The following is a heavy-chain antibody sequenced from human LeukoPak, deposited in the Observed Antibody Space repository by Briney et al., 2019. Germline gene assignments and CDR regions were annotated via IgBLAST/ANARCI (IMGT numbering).Heavy chain of an antibody. CDR1: GFTFSSYS. CDR2: ISSSSSYI. D-gene: IGHD3-22*01. Sequence: GGSLRLSCAASGFTFSSYSMNWVRQAPGKGLEWVSSISSSSSYIYYADSVKGRFTISRDNSKNTLYLQMNSLRAEDTAVYYCANYYDSSGYYHYYGMDVWGQGTTVTVSS. CDR3: ANYYDSSGYYHYYGMDV. J-gene: IGHJ6*02. V-gene: IGHV3-21*04.